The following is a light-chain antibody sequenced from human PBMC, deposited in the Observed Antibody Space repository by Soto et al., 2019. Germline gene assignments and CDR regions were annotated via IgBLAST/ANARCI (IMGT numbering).Light chain of an antibody. J-gene: IGKJ1*01. Sequence: IVLTQSPGTLSLSPGERATLPCPASQTVRNNYLAWYQQKPGQAPRLLIYDASSRATGIPDRFSGRGSGTDFTLTISRLETEDFAVYYCQQYGSSLWTFGQGTKVDIK. CDR2: DAS. CDR1: QTVRNNY. CDR3: QQYGSSLWT. V-gene: IGKV3-20*01.